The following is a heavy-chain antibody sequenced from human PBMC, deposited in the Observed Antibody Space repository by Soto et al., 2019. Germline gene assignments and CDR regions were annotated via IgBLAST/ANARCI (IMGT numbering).Heavy chain of an antibody. CDR2: IYQSVSI. V-gene: IGHV4-34*01. CDR1: SGSFSGYY. CDR3: ARHGGYYFDY. D-gene: IGHD3-16*01. Sequence: SETLSLTCAVYSGSFSGYYWSWIRQPPGKGLEWIGEIYQSVSIIYNPSLKSRATISGDSSKNQFSLELSSVTAADTGVYYCARHGGYYFDYWGQGTLVTVSS. J-gene: IGHJ4*02.